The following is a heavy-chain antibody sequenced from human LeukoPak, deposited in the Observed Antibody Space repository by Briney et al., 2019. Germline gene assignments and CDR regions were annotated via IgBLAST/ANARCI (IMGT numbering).Heavy chain of an antibody. D-gene: IGHD7-27*01. CDR2: INGKRGDT. CDR3: ARDHDWGVDY. CDR1: GFTFTDHY. V-gene: IGHV1-2*02. Sequence: ASVKVSCKASGFTFTDHYMHWVRQAPGQGLEWLGWINGKRGDTNYAQNFQDRVTMTRDTSTSTVYMELSRLTVDDTAVYYCARDHDWGVDYWGQGTLVTVSS. J-gene: IGHJ4*02.